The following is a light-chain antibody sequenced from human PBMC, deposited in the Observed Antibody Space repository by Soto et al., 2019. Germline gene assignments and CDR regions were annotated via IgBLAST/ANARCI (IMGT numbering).Light chain of an antibody. CDR1: QSVSLY. J-gene: IGKJ2*01. V-gene: IGKV1-39*01. CDR3: QQTYSNSPT. Sequence: DIQMTQSPSSLSASVGDRVTITCRASQSVSLYLNWYQQKPGKAPKLLIYAASTLQTGVPSRFSGSGSETDFTLTITSLQPEDFATYYCQQTYSNSPTFGQGTKLAIK. CDR2: AAS.